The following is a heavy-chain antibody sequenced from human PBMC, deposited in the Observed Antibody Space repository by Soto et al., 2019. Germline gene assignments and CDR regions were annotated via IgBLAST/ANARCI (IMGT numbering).Heavy chain of an antibody. CDR1: GFTFSSYW. CDR3: ARGGPPGDFRSGYYSPFDY. CDR2: IKQDGSEK. V-gene: IGHV3-7*03. D-gene: IGHD3-3*01. J-gene: IGHJ4*02. Sequence: GGSLRLSCAASGFTFSSYWMSWVRQAPGKGLEWVANIKQDGSEKYYVDSVKGRFTISRDNAKNSLYLQMNSLRAEDTAVYYCARGGPPGDFRSGYYSPFDYWGQGTLVTVSS.